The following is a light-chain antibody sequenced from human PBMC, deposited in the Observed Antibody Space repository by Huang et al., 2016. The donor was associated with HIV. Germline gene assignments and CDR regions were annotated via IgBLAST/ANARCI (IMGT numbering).Light chain of an antibody. Sequence: EMVMTQSPATLSVSPGERATLSCRASQSVSSNLAWYQQKPGQAPRLLIYGASTRATGNPARCSGSGSGTEFTLTISSLQSEDFAVYYCQHYNNWPPWTFGQGTKVEMK. CDR3: QHYNNWPPWT. J-gene: IGKJ1*01. CDR1: QSVSSN. CDR2: GAS. V-gene: IGKV3-15*01.